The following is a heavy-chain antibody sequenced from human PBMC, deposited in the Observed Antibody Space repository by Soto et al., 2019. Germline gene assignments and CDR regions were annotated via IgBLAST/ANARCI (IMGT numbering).Heavy chain of an antibody. CDR2: IIPIFGTA. V-gene: IGHV1-69*06. CDR3: AREYSSSSGYYYYYGMDV. J-gene: IGHJ6*02. D-gene: IGHD6-6*01. CDR1: GGTFSSYA. Sequence: QVQLVQSGAEVKKPGSSVKVSCKASGGTFSSYAISWVRQAPGQGLEWMGGIIPIFGTANYAPKFQGRVTITADKSTSTAYMELSSLRSEDTAVYYCAREYSSSSGYYYYYGMDVWGQGTTVTVSS.